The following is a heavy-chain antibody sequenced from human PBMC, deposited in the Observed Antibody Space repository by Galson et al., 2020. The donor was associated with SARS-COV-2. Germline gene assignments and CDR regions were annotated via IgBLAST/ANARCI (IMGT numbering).Heavy chain of an antibody. J-gene: IGHJ4*02. Sequence: TGGSLRLSCAASGFTFSNDSMTWVRQAPGKGLEWVGLIKSKTDGGTKDYAAPVKGRFAISRDDSTDTLFLQMNSLKNEDTAVYYCTTGSSWDYWGQGTLVTGSS. V-gene: IGHV3-15*01. CDR1: GFTFSNDS. CDR2: IKSKTDGGTK. CDR3: TTGSSWDY.